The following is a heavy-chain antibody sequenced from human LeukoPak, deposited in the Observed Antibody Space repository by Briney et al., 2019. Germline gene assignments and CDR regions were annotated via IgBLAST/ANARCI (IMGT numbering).Heavy chain of an antibody. Sequence: GGSLRLSCAASGFTFSSYSMNWVRQAPGKGLEWVSYISSSSSTIYYADSVKGRFTISRDDAKSILYLQMNSLRPEDTAFYLCVRGQARDTTPAGWGSHLDRWGLGTLVTVSS. J-gene: IGHJ5*02. D-gene: IGHD4-11*01. CDR1: GFTFSSYS. CDR3: VRGQARDTTPAGWGSHLDR. V-gene: IGHV3-48*04. CDR2: ISSSSSTI.